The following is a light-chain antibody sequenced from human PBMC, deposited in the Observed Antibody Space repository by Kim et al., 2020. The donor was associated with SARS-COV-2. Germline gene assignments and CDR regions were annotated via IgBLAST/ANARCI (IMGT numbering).Light chain of an antibody. J-gene: IGKJ2*01. CDR1: QSVREW. Sequence: SACVGYRVTITCRASQSVREWLAWYQQKPGKAPGLLIYKASNLESGVPSRFSGSGSGTEFTLTIDSLRPDDFATYYCQQYSEYSYTFGQGTKLEI. CDR3: QQYSEYSYT. CDR2: KAS. V-gene: IGKV1-5*03.